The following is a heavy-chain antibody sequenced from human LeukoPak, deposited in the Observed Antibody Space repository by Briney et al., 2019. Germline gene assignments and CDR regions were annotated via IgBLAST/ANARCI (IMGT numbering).Heavy chain of an antibody. CDR2: IYWNDDK. CDR1: GFSLSTSGVG. J-gene: IGHJ5*02. Sequence: EAGPTLVNPTHTLTLTCTLSGFSLSTSGVGVCLIRQPPGKALEWLALIYWNDDKRYSPSLKSRLTITKDTSKNQVVLTMTNMHLVDTATYYCAHRPALGAAAGRLGFDPWGQGTLVTVSS. CDR3: AHRPALGAAAGRLGFDP. D-gene: IGHD6-13*01. V-gene: IGHV2-5*01.